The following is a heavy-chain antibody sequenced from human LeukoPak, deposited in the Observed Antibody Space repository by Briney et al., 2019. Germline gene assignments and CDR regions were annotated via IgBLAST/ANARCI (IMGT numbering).Heavy chain of an antibody. CDR3: AKEGPGGLNF. CDR1: GFTFSSYG. J-gene: IGHJ4*02. CDR2: IWSAEGNK. V-gene: IGHV3-30*02. D-gene: IGHD3-10*01. Sequence: GGSLRLSCAASGFTFSSYGMHWVRQAPGKGLEWVAVIWSAEGNKNYLDSVKGRFTISRDNSKNTLYLQMNSLTTEDTAVYYCAKEGPGGLNFWGQGTLVTVSS.